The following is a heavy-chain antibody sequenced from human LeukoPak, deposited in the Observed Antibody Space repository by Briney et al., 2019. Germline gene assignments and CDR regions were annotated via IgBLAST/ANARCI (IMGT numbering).Heavy chain of an antibody. J-gene: IGHJ6*02. Sequence: PGGSLRLSCVASGFPFSSYGMHWVRQAPGKGLEWVAVISYDGSNKYYADSVKGRFTISRDNSKNTLYLQMNSLRAEDTAVYYCAKGPLYCSSTSCYYYYGMDVWGQGTTVTVSS. CDR2: ISYDGSNK. D-gene: IGHD2-2*01. V-gene: IGHV3-30*18. CDR1: GFPFSSYG. CDR3: AKGPLYCSSTSCYYYYGMDV.